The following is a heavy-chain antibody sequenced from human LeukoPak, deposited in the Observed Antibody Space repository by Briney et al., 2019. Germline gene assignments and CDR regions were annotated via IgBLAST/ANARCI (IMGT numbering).Heavy chain of an antibody. D-gene: IGHD4-17*01. J-gene: IGHJ4*02. Sequence: SSVKVSCKASGDTFSSYAISLVREAPGQGLEWMGRIIPIFGTANYAQKFQGRVTITTDESTSTAYMELSSLISEDTAVYYCAMEAGVDYGDLLTLIDYSGQGNLVTVSS. V-gene: IGHV1-69*05. CDR3: AMEAGVDYGDLLTLIDY. CDR1: GDTFSSYA. CDR2: IIPIFGTA.